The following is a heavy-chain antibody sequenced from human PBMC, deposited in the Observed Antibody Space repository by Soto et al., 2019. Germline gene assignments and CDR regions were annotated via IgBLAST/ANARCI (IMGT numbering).Heavy chain of an antibody. CDR3: ARSYSSSWALNYYMDV. CDR2: IYYSGST. Sequence: SETLSLTCTVSGGSISSSSYYWGWIRQPPGKGLEWIGSIYYSGSTYYNPSLKSRVTISVDTSKNQFSLKLSSVTAADTAVYYCARSYSSSWALNYYMDVWGKGTTVTVSS. CDR1: GGSISSSSYY. J-gene: IGHJ6*03. D-gene: IGHD6-6*01. V-gene: IGHV4-39*01.